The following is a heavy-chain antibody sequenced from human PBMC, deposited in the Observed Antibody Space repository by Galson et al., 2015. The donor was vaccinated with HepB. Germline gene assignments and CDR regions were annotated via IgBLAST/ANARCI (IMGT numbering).Heavy chain of an antibody. D-gene: IGHD5-18*01. CDR1: GFTFSSYS. Sequence: SLRLSCAASGFTFSSYSTNWVRQAPGKGLEWVSYISSSSTTIYYADSVKGRFTISRDNAKNSLYLQMNSLRDEDTAVYYCARENTAVGDYYYYYMDVWGKGTTVTVSS. J-gene: IGHJ6*03. V-gene: IGHV3-48*02. CDR2: ISSSSTTI. CDR3: ARENTAVGDYYYYYMDV.